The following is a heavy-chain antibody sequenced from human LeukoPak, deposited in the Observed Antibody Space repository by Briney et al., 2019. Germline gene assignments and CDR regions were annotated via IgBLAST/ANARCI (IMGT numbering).Heavy chain of an antibody. CDR2: IYTSGST. J-gene: IGHJ6*04. Sequence: SETLSLTCIVSGGSISSGIYYGSWIRQPPGKGLERIGRIYTSGSTNYNPSLKSRVTISVDTSKNQFSLKLSSVTAADTAVYYCARELRAVVWGKATTVTVSS. CDR1: GGSISSGIYY. V-gene: IGHV4-61*02. CDR3: ARELRAVV.